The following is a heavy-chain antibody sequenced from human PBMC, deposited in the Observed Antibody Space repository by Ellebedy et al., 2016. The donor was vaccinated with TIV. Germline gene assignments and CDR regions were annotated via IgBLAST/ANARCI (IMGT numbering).Heavy chain of an antibody. CDR2: IKQDGSEK. V-gene: IGHV3-7*01. D-gene: IGHD4-17*01. CDR3: ARQNYGDYYYYGMDV. CDR1: GFTFSSYA. J-gene: IGHJ6*02. Sequence: GESLKISXAASGFTFSSYAMSWVRQAPGKGLEWVANIKQDGSEKYYVDSVKGRFTISRDNAKNSLYLQMNSLRAEDTAVYYCARQNYGDYYYYGMDVWGQGTTVTVSS.